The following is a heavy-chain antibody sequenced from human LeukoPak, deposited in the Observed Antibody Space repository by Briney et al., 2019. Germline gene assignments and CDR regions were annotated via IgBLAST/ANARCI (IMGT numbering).Heavy chain of an antibody. J-gene: IGHJ4*02. CDR2: IKSDGTIT. D-gene: IGHD1-14*01. Sequence: GGSLRLSCAASGFTFRNHWMHWVRHAPGKGLVWVSRIKSDGTITTYADSVKGRFTISRDNAKNTLYLQMNSLRGEDTAVYYCTRDAAGLDYWGLGALVTVSS. V-gene: IGHV3-74*01. CDR3: TRDAAGLDY. CDR1: GFTFRNHW.